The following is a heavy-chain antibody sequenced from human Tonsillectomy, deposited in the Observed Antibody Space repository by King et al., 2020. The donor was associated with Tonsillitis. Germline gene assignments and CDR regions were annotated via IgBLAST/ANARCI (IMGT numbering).Heavy chain of an antibody. CDR1: GGSISSYY. J-gene: IGHJ5*02. V-gene: IGHV4-59*01. CDR2: IYYSGST. Sequence: QLQESGPGLVKPSETLSLTCTVSGGSISSYYWSWIRQPPGKGLEWIGYIYYSGSTNYNPPLKSRVTISVDTSKNQFSLKLSSVTAADTAVYYCARSTGPWGQGTLVTVSS. CDR3: ARSTGP. D-gene: IGHD1-14*01.